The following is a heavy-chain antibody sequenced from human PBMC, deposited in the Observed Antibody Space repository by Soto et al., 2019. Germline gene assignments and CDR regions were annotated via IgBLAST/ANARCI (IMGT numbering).Heavy chain of an antibody. Sequence: GGSLRLSCAASGFTFSSYGMHWVRQAPGKGLEWVAVISYDGSNKYYADSVKGRFTISRDNSKNTLYLQMNSLRAEDTAVYYCAKLRLERPDAILYDAFDIWGQGTMVTVSS. D-gene: IGHD2-2*01. CDR1: GFTFSSYG. J-gene: IGHJ3*02. V-gene: IGHV3-30*18. CDR2: ISYDGSNK. CDR3: AKLRLERPDAILYDAFDI.